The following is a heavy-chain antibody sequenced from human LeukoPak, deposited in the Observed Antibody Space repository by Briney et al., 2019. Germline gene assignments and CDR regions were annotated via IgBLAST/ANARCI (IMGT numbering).Heavy chain of an antibody. CDR3: ATTRGSPPNFDH. Sequence: PSETLSLTCAVSGYSISSGYYWGWIRQPPGKGLEWIGSIYHSGSGSTYYNPSLKSRVTISVDTSKNQFSLKLSSVTAADTAVYYCATTRGSPPNFDHWGQGTLVTVSS. CDR1: GYSISSGYY. CDR2: IYHSGSGST. D-gene: IGHD1-26*01. V-gene: IGHV4-38-2*01. J-gene: IGHJ4*02.